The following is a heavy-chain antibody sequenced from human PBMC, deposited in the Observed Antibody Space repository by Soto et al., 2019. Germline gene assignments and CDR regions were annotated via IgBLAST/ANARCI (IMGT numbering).Heavy chain of an antibody. CDR1: GDSISGYY. D-gene: IGHD6-19*01. CDR3: ARSGYSSGWYTAFDS. Sequence: SETLSLTCTVSGDSISGYYWSWIRQPAGKGLEWIGRIYASGSTISNPSLRSRVALSVDTSKNQFSLKLNSVTAADTAMYYCARSGYSSGWYTAFDSWSQGTLVTVSS. CDR2: IYASGST. V-gene: IGHV4-4*07. J-gene: IGHJ4*02.